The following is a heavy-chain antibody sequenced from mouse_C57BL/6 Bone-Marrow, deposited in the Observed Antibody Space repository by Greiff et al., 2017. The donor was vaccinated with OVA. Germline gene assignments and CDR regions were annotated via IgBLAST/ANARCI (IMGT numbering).Heavy chain of an antibody. CDR3: AISKIYYCGSSRFYYAMDY. D-gene: IGHD1-1*01. J-gene: IGHJ4*01. CDR1: GYTFTSYG. Sequence: VQLVESGAELARPGASVKLSCKASGYTFTSYGISWVKQRTGQGLEWIGEIYPRSGNTYYNEKFKGKATLTADKSSSTAYMELRSLTSEDSAVYFCAISKIYYCGSSRFYYAMDYWGQGTSVTVSS. CDR2: IYPRSGNT. V-gene: IGHV1-81*01.